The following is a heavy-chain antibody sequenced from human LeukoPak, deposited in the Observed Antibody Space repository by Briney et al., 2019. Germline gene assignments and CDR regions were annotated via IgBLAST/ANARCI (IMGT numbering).Heavy chain of an antibody. CDR1: GFTFSSYA. CDR3: AKGSAGGRPYYFDY. J-gene: IGHJ4*02. CDR2: IDSSGSYT. V-gene: IGHV3-23*05. D-gene: IGHD6-13*01. Sequence: GGSLRLSCAASGFTFSSYAMSWVRQAPGKGLEWVAAIDSSGSYTWYDDSVKGRFTISRDNSKNTLYLQMNSLRAEDTAVYYCAKGSAGGRPYYFDYWGQGTLVPVSS.